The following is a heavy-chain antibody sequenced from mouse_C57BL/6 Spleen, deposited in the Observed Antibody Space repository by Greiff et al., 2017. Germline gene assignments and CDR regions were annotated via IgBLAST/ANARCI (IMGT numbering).Heavy chain of an antibody. J-gene: IGHJ2*01. D-gene: IGHD1-3*01. CDR1: GFTFSSYA. CDR3: TRALTKSGYFDY. V-gene: IGHV5-9-1*02. CDR2: IISGGDYI. Sequence: EVKLVESGAGLVKPGGSLKLSCAASGFTFSSYAMSWVRQTPEKRLEWVAYIISGGDYIYYADTVKGRFTISRDNARNTLYLQMSSLKSEDTAMYYCTRALTKSGYFDYWGQGTTLTVSS.